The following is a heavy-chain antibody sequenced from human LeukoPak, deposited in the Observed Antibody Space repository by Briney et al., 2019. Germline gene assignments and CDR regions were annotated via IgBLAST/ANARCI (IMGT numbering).Heavy chain of an antibody. V-gene: IGHV3-30*18. CDR1: GFTFSNYG. CDR3: AKGGAAASYYYYGMDV. Sequence: PGRSLRLSCAASGFTFSNYGMHWVRQAPGKGLEWVAVISYDGSNKCYADSVRGRFTISRDNSKNTLYLQMNSLRAEDTAVYYCAKGGAAASYYYYGMDVWGQGTTVTVSS. D-gene: IGHD6-13*01. CDR2: ISYDGSNK. J-gene: IGHJ6*02.